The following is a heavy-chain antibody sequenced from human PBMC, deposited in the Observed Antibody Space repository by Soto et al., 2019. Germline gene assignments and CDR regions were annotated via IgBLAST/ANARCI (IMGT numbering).Heavy chain of an antibody. J-gene: IGHJ3*01. CDR2: IYPGDSET. V-gene: IGHV5-51*01. CDR3: ARRAIFGVDAFDV. D-gene: IGHD3-3*01. Sequence: EVQLVQSGAEVKKPGESLKISCKGSGYSFTNYWIGWVRQMPGKGLEWMGIIYPGDSETRYSPSFQGQVTISVDKSISTAYLQWSSLKASDTAMYYCARRAIFGVDAFDVWGQGTMVTVSP. CDR1: GYSFTNYW.